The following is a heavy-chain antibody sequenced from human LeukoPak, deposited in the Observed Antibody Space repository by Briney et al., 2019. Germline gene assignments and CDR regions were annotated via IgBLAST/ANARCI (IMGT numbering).Heavy chain of an antibody. V-gene: IGHV3-13*01. D-gene: IGHD5-18*01. Sequence: GGSLRLSCAASGFTFSSYDMHWVRQATGKGLEWVSAIGTAGDTYYPGSVKGRFTISRENAKNSLYLQMNSLRAGDTAVYYCARGKATAMGRGYYYYYMAVWRKGTTVTVSS. J-gene: IGHJ6*03. CDR1: GFTFSSYD. CDR2: IGTAGDT. CDR3: ARGKATAMGRGYYYYYMAV.